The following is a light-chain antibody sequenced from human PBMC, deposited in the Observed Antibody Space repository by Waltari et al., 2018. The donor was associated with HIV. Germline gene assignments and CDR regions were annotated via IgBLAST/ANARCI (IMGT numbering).Light chain of an antibody. J-gene: IGKJ5*01. Sequence: DIVMTQSPLSLSVTPGQPASISCKSSKSLLHSDAKTYLYWFLQKPGQPPQLLMSEVSNRFSGVPDRFSGSGSGTDFTRKISRVEADDVGVYYCMQSIQRPITFGQGTRLDLK. CDR3: MQSIQRPIT. V-gene: IGKV2D-29*01. CDR1: KSLLHSDAKTY. CDR2: EVS.